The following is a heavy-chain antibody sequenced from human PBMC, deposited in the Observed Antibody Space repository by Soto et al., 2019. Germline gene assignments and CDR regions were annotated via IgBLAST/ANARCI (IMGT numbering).Heavy chain of an antibody. D-gene: IGHD3-3*01. V-gene: IGHV3-15*01. Sequence: GGSLRLSCAASRFTFRDAWMSWVRQAPGKGLEWVGRIKREIDGGTTDYAAPVKGRFTISRDDSISIAYLQMNSLKTEDTAVYYCTSTIFGVVIPGGYYYGMDVWGQGTTVTVSS. CDR2: IKREIDGGTT. CDR3: TSTIFGVVIPGGYYYGMDV. J-gene: IGHJ6*02. CDR1: RFTFRDAW.